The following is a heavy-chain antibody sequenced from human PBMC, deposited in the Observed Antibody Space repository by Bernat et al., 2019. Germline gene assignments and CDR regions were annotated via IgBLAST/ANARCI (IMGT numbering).Heavy chain of an antibody. J-gene: IGHJ4*02. CDR3: AKDRLSSSWYYFDY. V-gene: IGHV3-23*01. CDR2: ITVSGTNT. CDR1: GFTFTTYA. Sequence: EVQLLESGGGLVQPGGSLRLSCAASGFTFTTYAMSWVRQAPGKGLEWVSSITVSGTNTYYADSVKGRFTISRDNSQNTLYLQMNSLRAEDTAVYYCAKDRLSSSWYYFDYWGQGTLVTVSS. D-gene: IGHD6-13*01.